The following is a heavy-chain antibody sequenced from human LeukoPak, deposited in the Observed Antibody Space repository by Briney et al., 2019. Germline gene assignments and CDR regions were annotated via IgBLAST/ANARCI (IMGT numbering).Heavy chain of an antibody. V-gene: IGHV3-23*01. J-gene: IGHJ6*02. Sequence: GGSLRLSCAASGFTFSSYAMSWVRQAPGKGLEWVSAISGSGGSTYYADSVKGRFTISRDNSKDTLYLQMNSLRAEDTAVYYCAREDIVVVPAAPNRYYYGMDVWGQGTTVTVS. CDR2: ISGSGGST. D-gene: IGHD2-2*01. CDR1: GFTFSSYA. CDR3: AREDIVVVPAAPNRYYYGMDV.